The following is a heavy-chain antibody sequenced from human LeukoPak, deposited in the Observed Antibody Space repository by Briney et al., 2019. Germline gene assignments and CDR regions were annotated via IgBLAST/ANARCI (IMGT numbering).Heavy chain of an antibody. V-gene: IGHV3-48*03. CDR3: ASHYGDYSFDY. Sequence: GGSLRLSCAASGFSISSYEMIWVRQAPGKGLEWVLYISSGSSTIYYADSVKGRFSISRDNAKNSLYLQMNSLRAEDTALYYCASHYGDYSFDYWGQGTLVTVSS. D-gene: IGHD4-17*01. CDR1: GFSISSYE. J-gene: IGHJ4*02. CDR2: ISSGSSTI.